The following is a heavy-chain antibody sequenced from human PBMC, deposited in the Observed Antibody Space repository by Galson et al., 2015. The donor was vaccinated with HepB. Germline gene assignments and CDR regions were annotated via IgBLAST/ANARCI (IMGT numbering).Heavy chain of an antibody. CDR2: ISSGNNYI. CDR3: ARDYFQLLPSARTFGVDV. J-gene: IGHJ6*02. CDR1: GFSFSSYT. Sequence: SLRLSCAGSGFSFSSYTMNWVRQAPGKGLEWVSSISSGNNYIYYTESVKGRFSISRDNAKNSLYLHMDSLTTEDTAVYFCARDYFQLLPSARTFGVDVWGQGTTVTVSS. V-gene: IGHV3-21*01. D-gene: IGHD2-2*01.